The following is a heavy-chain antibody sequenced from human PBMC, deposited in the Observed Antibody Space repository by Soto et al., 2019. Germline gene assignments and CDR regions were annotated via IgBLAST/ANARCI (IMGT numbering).Heavy chain of an antibody. CDR1: GGTFSSYA. CDR3: AGLADDYGDRSYYYYGMDV. D-gene: IGHD4-17*01. J-gene: IGHJ6*02. CDR2: IIPIFGTA. V-gene: IGHV1-69*12. Sequence: QVQLVKSGAEVKKPGSSVKVSCKASGGTFSSYAISWVRQAPGQGLEWMGGIIPIFGTANYAQKFQGRVTITADESTSTAYMELSSLRSEDTAVYYCAGLADDYGDRSYYYYGMDVWGQGTTVTVSS.